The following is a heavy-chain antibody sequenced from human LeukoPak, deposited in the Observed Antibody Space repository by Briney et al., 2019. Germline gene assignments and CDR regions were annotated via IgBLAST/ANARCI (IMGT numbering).Heavy chain of an antibody. CDR2: ISGSGGST. Sequence: AISGSGGSTYYADSVKGRFTISRDNSKNTLYLQMNSLRAEDTAVYYCAKAYDSSGSPGDWGQGTLVTVSS. D-gene: IGHD3-22*01. V-gene: IGHV3-23*01. CDR3: AKAYDSSGSPGD. J-gene: IGHJ4*02.